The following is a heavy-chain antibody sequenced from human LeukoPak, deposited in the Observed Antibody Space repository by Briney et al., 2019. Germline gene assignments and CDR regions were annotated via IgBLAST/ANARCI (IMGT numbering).Heavy chain of an antibody. J-gene: IGHJ4*02. CDR1: GGSISTYY. CDR3: ARSRGRKVTPFDY. V-gene: IGHV4-4*09. D-gene: IGHD3-10*01. CDR2: FYTSGST. Sequence: SETLSLPCTVSGGSISTYYWSWIREPPGKGLEWIGYFYTSGSTDYNPSLKSRVTILLDTSNNQFSLSLNSVTAADTAVYYCARSRGRKVTPFDYRGQGILVTVSS.